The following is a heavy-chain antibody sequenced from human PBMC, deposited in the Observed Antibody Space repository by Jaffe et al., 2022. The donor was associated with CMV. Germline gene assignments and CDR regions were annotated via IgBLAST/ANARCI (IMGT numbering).Heavy chain of an antibody. V-gene: IGHV1-2*02. CDR3: VGRRHIYHHWSLRPGTPYFDQ. J-gene: IGHJ4*02. D-gene: IGHD2-15*01. CDR1: GYSFIDFY. Sequence: QVQMVQSGAEVKKPGASVKVSCEASGYSFIDFYIHWVRQAPGQGLEWMGWINPNTGGTNYAQKFQGRVTMTRDTSINTAYMELSRLTSDDTAVFYCVGRRHIYHHWSLRPGTPYFDQWGQGTLVTVYS. CDR2: INPNTGGT.